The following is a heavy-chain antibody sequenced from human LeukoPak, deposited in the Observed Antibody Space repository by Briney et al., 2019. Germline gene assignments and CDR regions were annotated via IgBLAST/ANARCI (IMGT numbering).Heavy chain of an antibody. Sequence: VASVKVSCKASGYTFTSYGISWVRQAPGQGLEWMGWISAYDGNTNYAQKLQGRVTMTTDTSTSTAYMELRSLRSDDTAVYYCARVPTYYYDSSGYYHDWYFDLWGRGTLVTVSS. CDR3: ARVPTYYYDSSGYYHDWYFDL. CDR2: ISAYDGNT. CDR1: GYTFTSYG. D-gene: IGHD3-22*01. J-gene: IGHJ2*01. V-gene: IGHV1-18*01.